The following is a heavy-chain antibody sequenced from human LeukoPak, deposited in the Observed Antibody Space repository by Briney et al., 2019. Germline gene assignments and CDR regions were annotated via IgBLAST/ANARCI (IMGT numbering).Heavy chain of an antibody. Sequence: PGGSLRLSCAASGFTFSSYAMSWVRQAPGKGLEWVSAISGSGGSTYYADSVKGRFTISRDNSKNTLYLQMNSLRAEDTAVYYCAKDLAPRNFDWLFPDGNYYYYGMDVWGQGTTVTVSS. V-gene: IGHV3-23*01. CDR3: AKDLAPRNFDWLFPDGNYYYYGMDV. D-gene: IGHD3-9*01. J-gene: IGHJ6*02. CDR2: ISGSGGST. CDR1: GFTFSSYA.